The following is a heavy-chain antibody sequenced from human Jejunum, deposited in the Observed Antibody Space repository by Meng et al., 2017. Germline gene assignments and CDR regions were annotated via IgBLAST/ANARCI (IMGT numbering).Heavy chain of an antibody. CDR3: TRDRGYYGSGSPPYGMDV. J-gene: IGHJ6*02. CDR1: GFTFSTYE. V-gene: IGHV3-48*03. Sequence: GESLRLSCAASGFTFSTYEMNWVRQAPGKGLEWVSYISSSSSSIFYADSVKGRFTISRDNAKNSLDLQMNSLRAEDTAIYYCTRDRGYYGSGSPPYGMDVWGQGTTVTVSS. CDR2: ISSSSSSI. D-gene: IGHD3-10*01.